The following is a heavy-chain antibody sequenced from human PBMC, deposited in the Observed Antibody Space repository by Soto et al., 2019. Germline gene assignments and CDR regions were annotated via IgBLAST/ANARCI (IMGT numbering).Heavy chain of an antibody. J-gene: IGHJ6*03. V-gene: IGHV4-59*08. D-gene: IGHD3-10*01. CDR1: GGSISSYY. CDR2: IYYSGST. CDR3: ARGDYYGSGSYYNPTMDV. Sequence: SETLSLTCTVSGGSISSYYWSWIRQPPGKGLEWIGYIYYSGSTNYNPSLKSRVTISVDTSKNQFSLKLSSVTAADTAVYYCARGDYYGSGSYYNPTMDVWGKGTTVTVSS.